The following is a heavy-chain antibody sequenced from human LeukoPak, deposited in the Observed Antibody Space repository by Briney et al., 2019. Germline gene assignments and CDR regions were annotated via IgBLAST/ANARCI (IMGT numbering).Heavy chain of an antibody. CDR2: FDPEDGET. Sequence: ASVKVSCKVSGYTLTELSMHWVRQAPGKGLEWMGGFDPEDGETIYAQKFQGRVTMAEDTSTDTAYMELSSLRSEDTAVYYCATWTSGPYDAFDIWGQGTMVTVSS. CDR3: ATWTSGPYDAFDI. V-gene: IGHV1-24*01. J-gene: IGHJ3*02. D-gene: IGHD6-19*01. CDR1: GYTLTELS.